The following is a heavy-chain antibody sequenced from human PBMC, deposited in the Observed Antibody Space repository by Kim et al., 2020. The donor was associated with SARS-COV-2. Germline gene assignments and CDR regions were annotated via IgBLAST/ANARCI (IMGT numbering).Heavy chain of an antibody. Sequence: SETLSLTCTVSGGSISSYYWSWIRQPPGKGLEWIGYIYYSGSTNYNPSPKSRVTISVDTSKNQFSLKLSSVTAADTAVYYCARAWVLERYPHAFDIWGQGXXVT. V-gene: IGHV4-59*01. D-gene: IGHD1-1*01. CDR3: ARAWVLERYPHAFDI. CDR1: GGSISSYY. CDR2: IYYSGST. J-gene: IGHJ3*02.